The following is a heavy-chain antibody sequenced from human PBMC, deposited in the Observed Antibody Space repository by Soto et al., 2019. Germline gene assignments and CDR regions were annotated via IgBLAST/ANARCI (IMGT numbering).Heavy chain of an antibody. CDR1: GFTFSSYS. CDR3: ARGRSQTSFSFEY. Sequence: EVQLLESGGGLEQPGGSQRLSCAASGFTFSSYSMSWVRQAPGKGLEWVSLISGSGGNTYYADSVKGRFTVSRDNSKSTLFLQINSLRAEDTAVYYCARGRSQTSFSFEYWGQGTLVTVSS. V-gene: IGHV3-23*01. J-gene: IGHJ4*02. CDR2: ISGSGGNT.